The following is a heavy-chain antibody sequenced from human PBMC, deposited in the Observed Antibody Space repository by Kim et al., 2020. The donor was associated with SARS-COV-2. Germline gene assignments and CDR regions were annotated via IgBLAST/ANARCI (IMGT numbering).Heavy chain of an antibody. V-gene: IGHV1-18*01. CDR2: ISGYTGNT. CDR3: ARSYPGYCSSTSCRNWFDP. Sequence: ASVKVSCKASGYTFSNFGISWVRQAPGQGLEWMGWISGYTGNTHYAQKFQGRVTMTQDTSTTTAYMELRSLRSDDTAVYYCARSYPGYCSSTSCRNWFDPWGQGTLVTVSS. J-gene: IGHJ5*02. CDR1: GYTFSNFG. D-gene: IGHD2-2*01.